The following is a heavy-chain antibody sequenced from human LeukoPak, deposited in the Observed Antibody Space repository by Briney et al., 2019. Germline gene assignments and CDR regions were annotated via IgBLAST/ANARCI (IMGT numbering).Heavy chain of an antibody. Sequence: GRSLRLSCATSGFTFCHYGMHSVRHAPGKGLEWVAAIWSDGTDKYYGDSVKGRFTSSIDNSKNTVYLQMNSLRVEDTAVYYCAKDAQRGFDFSNSLESWGQGTLVTVSS. CDR3: AKDAQRGFDFSNSLES. D-gene: IGHD4-11*01. V-gene: IGHV3-33*06. CDR1: GFTFCHYG. CDR2: IWSDGTDK. J-gene: IGHJ4*02.